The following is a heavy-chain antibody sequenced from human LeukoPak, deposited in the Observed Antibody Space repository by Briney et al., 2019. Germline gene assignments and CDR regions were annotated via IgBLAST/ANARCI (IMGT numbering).Heavy chain of an antibody. CDR2: INHSGST. CDR1: GGSFSGYY. J-gene: IGHJ4*02. D-gene: IGHD7-27*01. Sequence: SETLSLTCAVYGGSFSGYYWSWIRQPPGKGLEWIGEINHSGSTNYNPSLKSRVTISVDTSKNQFSLKLSSVTAADTAVYYCARGFQLGIPDYWGQGTLVTVSS. CDR3: ARGFQLGIPDY. V-gene: IGHV4-34*01.